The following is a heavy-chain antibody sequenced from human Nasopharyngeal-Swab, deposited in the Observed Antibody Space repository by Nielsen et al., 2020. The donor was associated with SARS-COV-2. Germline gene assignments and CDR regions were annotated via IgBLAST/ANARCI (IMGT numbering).Heavy chain of an antibody. V-gene: IGHV3-23*01. CDR3: AKDLSGIAAADDAFDI. CDR2: ISGSGGST. CDR1: GFTFSSYA. Sequence: GESLKISCAASGFTFSSYAMSRVRQAPGKGLEWVSAISGSGGSTYYADSVKGRFTISRDNSKNTLYLQMNSLRAEDTAVYYCAKDLSGIAAADDAFDIWGQGTMVTVSS. J-gene: IGHJ3*02. D-gene: IGHD6-13*01.